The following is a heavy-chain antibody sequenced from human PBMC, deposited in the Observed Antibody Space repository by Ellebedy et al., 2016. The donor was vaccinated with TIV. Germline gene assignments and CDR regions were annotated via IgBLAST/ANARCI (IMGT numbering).Heavy chain of an antibody. CDR2: IIPIFGTA. J-gene: IGHJ4*02. V-gene: IGHV1-18*01. CDR1: GYTFTSYA. CDR3: ARVSFKGPNDY. D-gene: IGHD3-10*01. Sequence: ASVKVSXXASGYTFTSYAISWVRQAPGQGLEWMGGIIPIFGTANYAQKLQGRVTMTTDTSTSTAYMELRSLRSDDTAVYYCARVSFKGPNDYWGQGTLVTVSS.